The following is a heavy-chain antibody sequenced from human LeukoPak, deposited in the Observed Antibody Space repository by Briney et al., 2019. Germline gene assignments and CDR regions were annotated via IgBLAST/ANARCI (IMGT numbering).Heavy chain of an antibody. Sequence: SLTLSCAASAFTFDDYATHWVRQAPGKGLEWVSGISWNSGSIGYADCVKGRFTISRDNAKNSLYLQMNSLRAEDMALYYCAKGRGITIFGVVIHWGQGTLVTVSS. D-gene: IGHD3-3*01. CDR2: ISWNSGSI. V-gene: IGHV3-9*03. J-gene: IGHJ4*02. CDR3: AKGRGITIFGVVIH. CDR1: AFTFDDYA.